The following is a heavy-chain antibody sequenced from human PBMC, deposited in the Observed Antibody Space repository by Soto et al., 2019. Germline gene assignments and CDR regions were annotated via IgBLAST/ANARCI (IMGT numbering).Heavy chain of an antibody. V-gene: IGHV4-31*03. CDR1: GGSISSGGYY. D-gene: IGHD1-7*01. J-gene: IGHJ4*02. CDR3: ARGPTGTNPSYFDY. CDR2: IYYSGST. Sequence: QVQLQESGPGLVKPSQTLSLTCTVSGGSISSGGYYWSWIRQHPGKGLEWIGYIYYSGSTYYNPSLKSRVTISVDTSKNQFPLKLSAVTAADTAVYYCARGPTGTNPSYFDYWGQGTLVTVSS.